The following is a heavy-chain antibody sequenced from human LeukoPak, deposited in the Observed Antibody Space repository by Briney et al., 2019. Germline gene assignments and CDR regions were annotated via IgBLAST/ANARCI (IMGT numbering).Heavy chain of an antibody. CDR2: IYSGGST. CDR3: ARVGSGGSLDI. J-gene: IGHJ3*02. D-gene: IGHD2-15*01. CDR1: GFTVSSNY. Sequence: GGSLRLSCAASGFTVSSNYMSWVRQAPGKGLEWVSVIYSGGSTNYADSVKGRFSISRDNSKNTLYLQMNSLRAEDTAVYNCARVGSGGSLDIWGQGTMVTVSS. V-gene: IGHV3-53*01.